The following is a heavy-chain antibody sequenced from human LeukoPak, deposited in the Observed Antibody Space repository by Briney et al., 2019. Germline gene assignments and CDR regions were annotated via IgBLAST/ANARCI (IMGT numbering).Heavy chain of an antibody. J-gene: IGHJ4*02. V-gene: IGHV4-4*07. D-gene: IGHD3-22*01. CDR1: GRSISSYY. CDR3: ARAPTSVGYYYDSSGYRD. CDR2: IYTSGST. Sequence: SETLSLTCTVSGRSISSYYWSWIRQPAGKGLEWIGRIYTSGSTNYNPSLKSRVTMSVDTSKNQFSLKLSSVTAADTAVYYCARAPTSVGYYYDSSGYRDWGQGTLVTVS.